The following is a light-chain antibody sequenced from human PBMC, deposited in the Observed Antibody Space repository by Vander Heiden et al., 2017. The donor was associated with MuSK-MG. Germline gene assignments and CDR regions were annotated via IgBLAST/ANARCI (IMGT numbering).Light chain of an antibody. CDR1: ENINNY. Sequence: DIQMTQSPLSLSASVGDRVTLTCRASENINNYLNWYQQRPGKAPKLLIFAASRLESGVPSRFSGSGSGTDFTLTITSLQPEDFATYYCQQSYTTPIFTFGTGTKVDIK. V-gene: IGKV1-39*01. J-gene: IGKJ3*01. CDR2: AAS. CDR3: QQSYTTPIFT.